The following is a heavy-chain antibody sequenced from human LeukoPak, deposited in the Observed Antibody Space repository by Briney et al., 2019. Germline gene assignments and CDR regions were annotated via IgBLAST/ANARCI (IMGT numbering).Heavy chain of an antibody. D-gene: IGHD4-11*01. V-gene: IGHV3-23*01. CDR1: GFSFSSYG. J-gene: IGHJ6*03. CDR3: AKTTITPPYYMDV. Sequence: GGSLRLSCAASGFSFSSYGISWVRQAPGKGLEWVSTINTSGGTTYYADSVKGRFTVSRDNSKNTLYLQMNSLRAGDTAVYYCAKTTITPPYYMDVWGKGTTVTISS. CDR2: INTSGGTT.